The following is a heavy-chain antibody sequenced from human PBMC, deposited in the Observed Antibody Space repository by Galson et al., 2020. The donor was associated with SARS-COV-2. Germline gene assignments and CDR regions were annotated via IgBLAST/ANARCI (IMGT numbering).Heavy chain of an antibody. V-gene: IGHV4-59*01. CDR2: IFYTGST. Sequence: ETLSLTCAVSGGSMSSYYWSWVRQPPGKGLEWIGYIFYTGSTFFNPSLKSRVSMSMDTSKNQFSLNLRSVTAADTAVYYCARDHYYYNTSGYWRAFDLWGQGTLVTVSS. CDR1: GGSMSSYY. D-gene: IGHD3-22*01. J-gene: IGHJ3*01. CDR3: ARDHYYYNTSGYWRAFDL.